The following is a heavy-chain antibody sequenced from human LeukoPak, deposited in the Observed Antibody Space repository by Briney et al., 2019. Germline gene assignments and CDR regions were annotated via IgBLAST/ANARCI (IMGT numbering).Heavy chain of an antibody. CDR2: ISGSGGST. CDR1: GFTFSSYA. D-gene: IGHD3-22*01. CDR3: AKKPGHYYDSSGYSREYYFDY. V-gene: IGHV3-23*01. Sequence: GGSLRLSCAASGFTFSSYAMSWVRQAPGKGLEWVSAISGSGGSTYYADSVKGRFTISRDNSKNTLYLQMSSLRAEDTAVYYCAKKPGHYYDSSGYSREYYFDYWGQGTLVTVSS. J-gene: IGHJ4*02.